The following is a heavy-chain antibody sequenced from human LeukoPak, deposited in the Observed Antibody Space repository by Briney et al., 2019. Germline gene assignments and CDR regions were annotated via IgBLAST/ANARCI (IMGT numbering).Heavy chain of an antibody. CDR3: AKDFSSALSSGSYCNGMNWFDP. CDR1: GFTFDDYA. CDR2: ISGDGGST. J-gene: IGHJ5*02. D-gene: IGHD3-10*01. Sequence: GGSLRLSCAASGFTFDDYAMHWVRQAPGKGLGWVSLISGDGGSTYYADSVKGRFTISRDNSKNSLYLQMNSLRTEDTALYYCAKDFSSALSSGSYCNGMNWFDPWGQGTLVTASS. V-gene: IGHV3-43*02.